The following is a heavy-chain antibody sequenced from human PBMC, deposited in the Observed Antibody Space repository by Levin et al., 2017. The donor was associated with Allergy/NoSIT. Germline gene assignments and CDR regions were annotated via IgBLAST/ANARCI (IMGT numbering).Heavy chain of an antibody. CDR3: AIGSGNTYGYGASTPGTDCDY. D-gene: IGHD5-18*01. CDR2: INPNSGGT. Sequence: ASVKVSCKASGYTFTDYNMHWVRQAPGQGLEWMGWINPNSGGTVYAQKFQDWVTMTRDTSTSTAYMEVSRLRSDDTAGYFCAIGSGNTYGYGASTPGTDCDYWGKGTLVTVSS. J-gene: IGHJ4*02. V-gene: IGHV1-2*04. CDR1: GYTFTDYN.